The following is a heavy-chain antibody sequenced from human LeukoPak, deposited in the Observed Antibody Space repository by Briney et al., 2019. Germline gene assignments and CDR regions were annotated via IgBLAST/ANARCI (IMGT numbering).Heavy chain of an antibody. Sequence: GGSLRLSCAASGFTFSGSAMHWVRQASGKGREWVGRIRSKANSYATAYAASVKGRFTISRDDSKDTAYLQMNSLKTEDTAVYYCTTHGQFDPWGQGTLVTVSS. J-gene: IGHJ5*02. CDR1: GFTFSGSA. CDR2: IRSKANSYAT. CDR3: TTHGQFDP. V-gene: IGHV3-73*01.